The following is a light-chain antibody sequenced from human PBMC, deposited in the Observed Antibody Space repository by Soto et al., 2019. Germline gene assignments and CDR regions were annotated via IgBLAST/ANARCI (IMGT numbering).Light chain of an antibody. CDR3: SSYTSSSTYV. CDR1: SSDVGGYNY. CDR2: EVS. V-gene: IGLV2-14*01. J-gene: IGLJ1*01. Sequence: ALTQPASVSGSPGQSITISCTGTSSDVGGYNYVSWYQQNPGKAPKLMIYEVSNRPSGVSNRFSGSKSGNTASLTISGLQAEDEADYYCSSYTSSSTYVFGTGTKVTVL.